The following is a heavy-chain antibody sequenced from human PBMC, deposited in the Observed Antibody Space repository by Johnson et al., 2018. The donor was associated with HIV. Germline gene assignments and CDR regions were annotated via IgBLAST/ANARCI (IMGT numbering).Heavy chain of an antibody. CDR1: GFTFSDYY. CDR2: IRFDGSNK. CDR3: AKGLCIVLVVDAFDI. Sequence: QVLLVESGGGVVQPGRSLRLSCAASGFTFSDYYMSWIRQAPGKGLEWVAFIRFDGSNKYYADSVKGRFTISRDNSKNTLYLQMNSLRAEDTAVYYCAKGLCIVLVVDAFDIWGQGTVVTVSS. J-gene: IGHJ3*02. D-gene: IGHD2-21*01. V-gene: IGHV3-30*02.